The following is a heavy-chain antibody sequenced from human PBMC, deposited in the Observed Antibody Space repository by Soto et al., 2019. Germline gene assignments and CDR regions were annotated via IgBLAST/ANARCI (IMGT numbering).Heavy chain of an antibody. J-gene: IGHJ6*02. D-gene: IGHD2-2*01. CDR3: ARVKGAAAAGWYGMDV. Sequence: SETLSLTCTVSGGSISSYYWSWIRQPPGKGLEWIGYIYYSGSTNYNPSLKSRVTISVDTSKNQFSLKLSSVTAADTAVYYCARVKGAAAAGWYGMDVWGQGTTVTVSS. V-gene: IGHV4-59*01. CDR2: IYYSGST. CDR1: GGSISSYY.